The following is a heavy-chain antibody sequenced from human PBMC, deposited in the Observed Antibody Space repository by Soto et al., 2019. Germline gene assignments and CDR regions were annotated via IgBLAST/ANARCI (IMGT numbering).Heavy chain of an antibody. D-gene: IGHD6-13*01. Sequence: QVQLQESGPGLVKPSQTLSLTCTVSGGSISSGDYYWSWIRQPPGKGLEWIGYIYYSGSTYYNPSLKGRVTISVDTSKNQFSLKLSSVTAADTAVYYCARGSSSWSTYYYYGMDVWGQGTTVTVSS. V-gene: IGHV4-30-4*01. CDR1: GGSISSGDYY. J-gene: IGHJ6*02. CDR2: IYYSGST. CDR3: ARGSSSWSTYYYYGMDV.